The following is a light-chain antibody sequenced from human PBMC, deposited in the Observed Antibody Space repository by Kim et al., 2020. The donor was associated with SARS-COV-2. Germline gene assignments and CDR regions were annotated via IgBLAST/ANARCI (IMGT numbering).Light chain of an antibody. J-gene: IGLJ3*02. CDR3: QAWDSSTVV. V-gene: IGLV3-1*01. CDR2: QDS. CDR1: KVGDKY. Sequence: VSQGQTASITCSGDKVGDKYACWYQQKPGQSPVLVIYQDSKRPSGIPERFSGSNSGNTATLTISGTQAMDEADYYCQAWDSSTVVFGGGTQLTVL.